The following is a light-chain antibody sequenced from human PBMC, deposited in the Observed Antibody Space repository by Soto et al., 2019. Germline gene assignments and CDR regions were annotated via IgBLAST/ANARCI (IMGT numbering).Light chain of an antibody. Sequence: EIVLTQFPGTLSLSPGDRATLSCRASQSVSSSYLAWYQQKPGQAPRLLIYGASSRATGIPDRFSGSGSGTDFTGTDFTLTMSRLEPEDFAVYYCQQYGTSPYTFGQGTKLESK. V-gene: IGKV3-20*01. CDR1: QSVSSSY. CDR3: QQYGTSPYT. J-gene: IGKJ2*01. CDR2: GAS.